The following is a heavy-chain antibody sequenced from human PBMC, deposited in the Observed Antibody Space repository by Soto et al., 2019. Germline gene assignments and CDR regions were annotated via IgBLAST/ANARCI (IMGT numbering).Heavy chain of an antibody. CDR1: GYSFTSYW. CDR3: ARLGTWIHVGGFIDY. CDR2: IYPGDSDT. Sequence: LGESLKISCKGSGYSFTSYWIGWVRQMPGKGLEWMGIIYPGDSDTRYSPSFQGQVTISADKSISTAYLQWSSLKASDTAMYYCARLGTWIHVGGFIDYWGQGTLVTVSS. V-gene: IGHV5-51*01. D-gene: IGHD5-18*01. J-gene: IGHJ4*02.